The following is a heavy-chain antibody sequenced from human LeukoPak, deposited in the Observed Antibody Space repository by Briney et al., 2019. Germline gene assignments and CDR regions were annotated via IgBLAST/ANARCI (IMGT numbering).Heavy chain of an antibody. J-gene: IGHJ5*02. V-gene: IGHV4-39*02. CDR1: DGSIGSSTYY. Sequence: PSETLSLTCTVSDGSIGSSTYYWGWIRQPPGKGLEWIGSISYSGSTYFSPSLKSRVTISVDTSKNYFSLKLSSVTAADTAVYYCARDWGPYASANWFDPWGQGTLVTVSS. CDR2: ISYSGST. D-gene: IGHD3-16*01. CDR3: ARDWGPYASANWFDP.